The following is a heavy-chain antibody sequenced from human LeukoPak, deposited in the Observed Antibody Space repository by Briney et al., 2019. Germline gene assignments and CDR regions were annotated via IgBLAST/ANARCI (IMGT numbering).Heavy chain of an antibody. D-gene: IGHD3-3*01. J-gene: IGHJ4*02. Sequence: SQTLSLTCTVSGGSISSGGYYWSWIRQHPGKGLEWIGYIYYSGSTYYNPSLKSRVTISVDTSKNQFSLRLSSVTAADTAVYYCQSRYLEWLLEYWGQGTLVTVSS. CDR3: QSRYLEWLLEY. CDR2: IYYSGST. CDR1: GGSISSGGYY. V-gene: IGHV4-31*03.